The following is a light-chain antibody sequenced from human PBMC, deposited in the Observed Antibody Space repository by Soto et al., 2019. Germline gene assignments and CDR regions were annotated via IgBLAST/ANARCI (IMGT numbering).Light chain of an antibody. CDR2: EVS. CDR1: SRDVGAYNS. J-gene: IGLJ1*01. CDR3: SSYTSSSTPCV. V-gene: IGLV2-14*01. Sequence: SRDVGAYNSVSWYQQHPGKAPKLLIYEVSNRPSGVSNRFSGSKSGNTASLTISGLQAEDEADYYCSSYTSSSTPCVFGTGTKVTVL.